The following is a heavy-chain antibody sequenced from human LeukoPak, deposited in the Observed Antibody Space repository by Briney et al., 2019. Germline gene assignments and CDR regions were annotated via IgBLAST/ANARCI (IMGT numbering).Heavy chain of an antibody. Sequence: GGSLRLSCAGSGVTFDDYAMHWVRQAPGKGLEWVSLIGGDGDRAYYADSVKGRFTISRDNSKNSLYLQMNSLRTEDTALYYCAKLDSSGYYSYFQHWGQGTLVTVSS. D-gene: IGHD3-22*01. CDR2: IGGDGDRA. J-gene: IGHJ1*01. V-gene: IGHV3-43*02. CDR3: AKLDSSGYYSYFQH. CDR1: GVTFDDYA.